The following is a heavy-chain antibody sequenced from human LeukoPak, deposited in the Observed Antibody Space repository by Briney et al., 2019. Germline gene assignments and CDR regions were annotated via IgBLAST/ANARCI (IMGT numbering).Heavy chain of an antibody. V-gene: IGHV3-74*01. D-gene: IGHD3-16*01. CDR1: GFAFSAYW. J-gene: IGHJ4*02. CDR2: INEDATTI. Sequence: HPGGSLRLSCAASGFAFSAYWMHWVRQAPGKGLEWVSRINEDATTITYADSVKGRFIISRDNSKKSLYLRMNNLRAEDTAVYYCVRDLILVWTPGDGFDFWGQGTLVIVSS. CDR3: VRDLILVWTPGDGFDF.